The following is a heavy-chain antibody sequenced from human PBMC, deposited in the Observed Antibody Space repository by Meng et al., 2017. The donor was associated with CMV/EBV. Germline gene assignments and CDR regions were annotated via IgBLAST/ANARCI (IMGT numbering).Heavy chain of an antibody. CDR3: ARERGDDSGYNFDS. Sequence: QRQESGPVVVKPSGTLSLTCSVSGGFFSGFFWTWIRQPAGKGLEWIGRIYSTGGTNYNPSFESRVTISLDGSNNQFSLKLNSVTAADTAIYYCARERGDDSGYNFDSWGQGTLVTVSS. D-gene: IGHD3-22*01. CDR2: IYSTGGT. CDR1: GGFFSGFF. V-gene: IGHV4-4*07. J-gene: IGHJ4*02.